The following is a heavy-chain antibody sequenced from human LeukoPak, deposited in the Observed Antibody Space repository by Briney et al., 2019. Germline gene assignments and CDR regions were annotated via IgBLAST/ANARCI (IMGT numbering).Heavy chain of an antibody. CDR2: INHDSGGT. CDR1: GYTFSNYY. D-gene: IGHD5-24*01. J-gene: IGHJ4*02. Sequence: ASVKVSCTASGYTFSNYYLHWVRQAPGQGLEWMGWINHDSGGTNYAHTVQGRVTITRDNSNDTVYLELNSLKADDTAVYHCARGVRGYTGIYYDYWGQGTLVTVS. CDR3: ARGVRGYTGIYYDY. V-gene: IGHV1-2*02.